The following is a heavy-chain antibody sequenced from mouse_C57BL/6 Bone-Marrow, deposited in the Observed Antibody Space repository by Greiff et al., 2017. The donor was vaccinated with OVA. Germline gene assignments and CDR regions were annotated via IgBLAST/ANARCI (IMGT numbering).Heavy chain of an antibody. CDR3: ARETPYYGSSFYYFDY. J-gene: IGHJ2*01. Sequence: EVQRVESGPGLVKPSQTVFLTCTVTGISITTGNYRWSWIRQFPGNKLEWIGYIYYSGTITYNPSLTSRTTITRDTPKNQFFLEMNSLTAEDTATYYCARETPYYGSSFYYFDYWGQGTTLTVSS. CDR1: GISITTGNYR. V-gene: IGHV3-5*01. D-gene: IGHD1-1*01. CDR2: IYYSGTI.